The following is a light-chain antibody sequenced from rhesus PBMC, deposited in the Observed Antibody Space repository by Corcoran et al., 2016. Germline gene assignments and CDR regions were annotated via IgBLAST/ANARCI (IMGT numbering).Light chain of an antibody. Sequence: DIQMTQSPSALSASVGDRVTISCRASQNIYSNLAWYQQKPGKAPKLLIYPASSLQPGIPSRFSGSGSGTDFTLTIRSLQPEDSTAYYCQHYYDKPFTFGPGTKLDIK. CDR3: QHYYDKPFT. J-gene: IGKJ3*01. CDR1: QNIYSN. CDR2: PAS. V-gene: IGKV1S8*01.